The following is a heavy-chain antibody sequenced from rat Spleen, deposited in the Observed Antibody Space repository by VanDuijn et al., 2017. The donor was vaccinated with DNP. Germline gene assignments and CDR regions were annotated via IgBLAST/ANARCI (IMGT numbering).Heavy chain of an antibody. CDR3: ARHYYDGSYYYAMDA. V-gene: IGHV5-25*01. CDR1: GFTFSHYY. CDR2: ISTSGSRT. D-gene: IGHD1-12*02. Sequence: EVQLVESGGGLVQPGRSMKLSCAASGFTFSHYYMAWVRQAPTKGLEWVATISTSGSRTYYPDSVKGRFTISRDNAKSSLYLQMNSLKSEDTATYYCARHYYDGSYYYAMDAWGQGTSVTVSS. J-gene: IGHJ4*01.